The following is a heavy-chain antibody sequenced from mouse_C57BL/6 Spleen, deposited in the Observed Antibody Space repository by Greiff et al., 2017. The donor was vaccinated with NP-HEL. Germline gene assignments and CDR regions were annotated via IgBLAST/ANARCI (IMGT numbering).Heavy chain of an antibody. CDR1: GYTFTSYW. D-gene: IGHD2-2*01. CDR2: IYPGSGST. V-gene: IGHV1-55*01. Sequence: QVQLKQPGAELVKPGASVKMSCKASGYTFTSYWITWVKQRPGQGLEWIGDIYPGSGSTKYNEKFKSKATLTVDTASSTAYMQLSSLTSEDSAVYYCSRSGGYDWFAYWGQGTLLTVSA. J-gene: IGHJ3*01. CDR3: SRSGGYDWFAY.